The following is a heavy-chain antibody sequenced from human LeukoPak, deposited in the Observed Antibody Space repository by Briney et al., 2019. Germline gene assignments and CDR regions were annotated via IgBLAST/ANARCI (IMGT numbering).Heavy chain of an antibody. CDR2: ISYDGSNK. V-gene: IGHV3-30-3*01. CDR1: GFTFSSYA. Sequence: GGSLRLSCAASGFTFSSYAMHWVRQAPGKGLEWVAVISYDGSNKYYADSVKGRFTISRDNSKNTLYLQMNSLRAEDTAVYYCARDLQYDFWSGYYDYWGQGTLVTVSS. CDR3: ARDLQYDFWSGYYDY. J-gene: IGHJ4*02. D-gene: IGHD3-3*01.